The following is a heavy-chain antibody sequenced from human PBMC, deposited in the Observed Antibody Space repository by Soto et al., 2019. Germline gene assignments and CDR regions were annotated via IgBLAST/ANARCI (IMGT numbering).Heavy chain of an antibody. V-gene: IGHV3-23*01. CDR3: ANTMPLVAAAGIEERGVNWFDP. D-gene: IGHD6-13*01. J-gene: IGHJ5*02. Sequence: GGSLRLSCAASGFTFSSYAMSWVRQAPGKGLEWVSAISGSGGSTYYADSVKGRFTISRDNSKNTLYLQMNSLRAEDTAVYYCANTMPLVAAAGIEERGVNWFDPWGQGTLVTVSS. CDR1: GFTFSSYA. CDR2: ISGSGGST.